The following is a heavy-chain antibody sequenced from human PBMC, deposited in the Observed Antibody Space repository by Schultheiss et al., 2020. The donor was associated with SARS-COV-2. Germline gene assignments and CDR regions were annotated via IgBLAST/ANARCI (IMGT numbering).Heavy chain of an antibody. CDR2: ISYDGSNK. D-gene: IGHD3-22*01. Sequence: GGSLRLSCAASGFTFSSYAMHWVRQAPGKGLEWVAVISYDGSNKYYADSVKGRFTISRDNSKNTLYLQMNSLRAEDTAVYYCARGEAYYYDSSGYYSRRDYWGQGTLVTVSS. CDR1: GFTFSSYA. CDR3: ARGEAYYYDSSGYYSRRDY. V-gene: IGHV3-30-3*01. J-gene: IGHJ4*02.